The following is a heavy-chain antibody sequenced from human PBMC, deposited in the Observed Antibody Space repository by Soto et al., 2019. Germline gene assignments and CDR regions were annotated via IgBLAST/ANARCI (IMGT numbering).Heavy chain of an antibody. V-gene: IGHV4-39*01. CDR3: ARLSKGGGWCVKGGYYYYGMDV. J-gene: IGHJ6*02. Sequence: SETLSLTCTVSGGSIGSSSYYWGWIRQPPGKGLEWIGSIYYSGSTYYNPSLKSRVTISVDTSKNQFSLKLSSVTAADTAVYSCARLSKGGGWCVKGGYYYYGMDVWGQGTTVTVSS. D-gene: IGHD2-21*01. CDR1: GGSIGSSSYY. CDR2: IYYSGST.